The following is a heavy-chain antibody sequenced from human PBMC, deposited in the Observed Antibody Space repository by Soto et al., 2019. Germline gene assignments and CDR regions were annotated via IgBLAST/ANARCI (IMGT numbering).Heavy chain of an antibody. V-gene: IGHV3-9*01. J-gene: IGHJ3*02. CDR1: GFTFDDYA. Sequence: GGSLRLSCAASGFTFDDYAMHWVRQAPGKGLEWVSGISWNSGSIGYADSVKGRFTISRDNSKNTLYLQMNSLRAEDTAVYYCAKTYYDILTGYYGVDAFDIWGQGTMVTVSS. CDR2: ISWNSGSI. CDR3: AKTYYDILTGYYGVDAFDI. D-gene: IGHD3-9*01.